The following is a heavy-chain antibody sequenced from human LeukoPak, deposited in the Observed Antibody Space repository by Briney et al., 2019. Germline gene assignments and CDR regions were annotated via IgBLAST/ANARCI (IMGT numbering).Heavy chain of an antibody. CDR3: ARETVAGTFDY. CDR2: ISPTSDIV. CDR1: GFTVSSNY. D-gene: IGHD1-1*01. Sequence: GGSLRLSCAASGFTVSSNYMSWIRQAPGKGLEWVADISPTSDIVWYGDSAKGRFTISRDYAKDSLYLQMNSLGAEDTAVYYCARETVAGTFDYWSQGTLVTVSS. V-gene: IGHV3-11*01. J-gene: IGHJ4*02.